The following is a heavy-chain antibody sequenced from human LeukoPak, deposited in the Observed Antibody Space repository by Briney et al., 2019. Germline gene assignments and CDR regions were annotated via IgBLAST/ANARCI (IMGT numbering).Heavy chain of an antibody. Sequence: GGSLRLSCAASGFTFSSYWMSWVRQAPGKGLEWVSAISGSGGSTYYADSVKGRFAISRDNSKNTLYLQMNSLRAEDTAVYYCAKDPNTMIVVVIGVDYWGQGTLVTVSS. D-gene: IGHD3-22*01. CDR2: ISGSGGST. CDR1: GFTFSSYW. V-gene: IGHV3-23*01. J-gene: IGHJ4*02. CDR3: AKDPNTMIVVVIGVDY.